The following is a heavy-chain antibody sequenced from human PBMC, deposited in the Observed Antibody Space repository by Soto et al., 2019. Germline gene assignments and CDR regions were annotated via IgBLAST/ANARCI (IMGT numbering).Heavy chain of an antibody. CDR1: GFTFGNYA. D-gene: IGHD3-9*01. CDR2: ISYDGSKR. Sequence: QVQLGESGGGVVQPGKSLRISCVGSGFTFGNYAMYWVRQAPGKGLEWVAFISYDGSKRYHADSVKGQFTISRDNARNTLYLQMDRLRPEDTAVYYCAKGGGAPGYPIDYWGQGTLVTVSS. V-gene: IGHV3-30*18. CDR3: AKGGGAPGYPIDY. J-gene: IGHJ4*02.